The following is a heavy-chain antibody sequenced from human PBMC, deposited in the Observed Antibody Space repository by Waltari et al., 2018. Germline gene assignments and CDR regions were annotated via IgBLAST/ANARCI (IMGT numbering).Heavy chain of an antibody. D-gene: IGHD3-22*01. CDR1: GGTFSSYA. CDR3: ARDSYYYDSSGSFDY. CDR2: IIPSFGTA. J-gene: IGHJ4*02. Sequence: QVQLVQSGAEVKKPGSSVKVSCKASGGTFSSYAISWVRQAPGQGLEWMGGIIPSFGTANYAQKFQGRGTITTDESTSTAYMELSSLRSEDTAVYYCARDSYYYDSSGSFDYWGQGTLVTVSS. V-gene: IGHV1-69*05.